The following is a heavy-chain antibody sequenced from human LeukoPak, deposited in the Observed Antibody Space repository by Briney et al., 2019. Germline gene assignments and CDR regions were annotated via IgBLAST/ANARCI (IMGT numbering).Heavy chain of an antibody. Sequence: PGGSLRLSCEASGFTFSRYWMHWVRQPPGKGLVWVSRIKSDGKTNYADSVKGRFTISRDNAKNTVSLQMDSLRAEDTGVYYCARAPSEVGGYYPEYFRHWGQGTLVTVSS. CDR3: ARAPSEVGGYYPEYFRH. CDR1: GFTFSRYW. CDR2: IKSDGKT. D-gene: IGHD3-22*01. V-gene: IGHV3-74*01. J-gene: IGHJ1*01.